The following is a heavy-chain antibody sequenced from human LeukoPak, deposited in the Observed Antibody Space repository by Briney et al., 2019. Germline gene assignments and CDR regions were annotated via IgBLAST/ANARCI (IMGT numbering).Heavy chain of an antibody. CDR3: AREGVSGSYLGY. D-gene: IGHD1-26*01. V-gene: IGHV1-46*01. CDR1: GYSFASYY. Sequence: ASVKVSCKASGYSFASYYIHWVRLAPGQGLEWMGVINPSGGSTRYAQKFQDRVTMTRDMSTSTVYMELSSLRSEDTAVYYCAREGVSGSYLGYWGQGTLVTVSS. CDR2: INPSGGST. J-gene: IGHJ4*02.